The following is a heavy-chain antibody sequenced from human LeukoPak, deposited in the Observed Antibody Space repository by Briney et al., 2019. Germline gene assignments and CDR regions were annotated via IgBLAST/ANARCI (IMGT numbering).Heavy chain of an antibody. CDR2: IYYSGST. Sequence: KPSETLSLTCTVSGGSISSSSYYWGWIRQPPGKGLEWIGSIYYSGSTYYNPSLKSRVTISVDTSKNQFSLKLSSVTAADTAVYYCASLDFWSGYHDYWGQGTLVTVSS. V-gene: IGHV4-39*07. J-gene: IGHJ4*02. D-gene: IGHD3-3*01. CDR3: ASLDFWSGYHDY. CDR1: GGSISSSSYY.